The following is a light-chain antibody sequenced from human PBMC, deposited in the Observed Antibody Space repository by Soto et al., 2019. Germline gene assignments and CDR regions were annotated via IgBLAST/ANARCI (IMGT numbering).Light chain of an antibody. Sequence: QSALTQPPSASETLGQRVTISCSGSSSNVGINTVDWYQQLPGAAPKLLIYSNNKRPSGVPDRFSGSKSGTSASLAISGLQSEDDGDYYCAAWDDRMNAYVFGTGTKVTVL. J-gene: IGLJ1*01. CDR3: AAWDDRMNAYV. CDR1: SSNVGINT. V-gene: IGLV1-44*01. CDR2: SNN.